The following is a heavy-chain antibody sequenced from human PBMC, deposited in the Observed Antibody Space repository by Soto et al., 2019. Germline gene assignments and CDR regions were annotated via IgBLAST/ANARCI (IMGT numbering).Heavy chain of an antibody. D-gene: IGHD6-6*01. CDR1: GGSISSYY. CDR3: ARLAVDEYSSSIDY. Sequence: QVQLQESGPGLVKPSETLSLTCTVSGGSISSYYWSWIRQPPGKGLEWIGYIYYSGSTNYNPSLKSRVTISVDTSKNQFSLKLSSVTAADTAVYYCARLAVDEYSSSIDYWGQGTLVTVSS. V-gene: IGHV4-59*01. J-gene: IGHJ4*02. CDR2: IYYSGST.